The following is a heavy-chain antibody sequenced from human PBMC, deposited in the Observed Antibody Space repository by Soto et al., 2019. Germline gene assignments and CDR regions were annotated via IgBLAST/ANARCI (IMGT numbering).Heavy chain of an antibody. J-gene: IGHJ6*03. CDR1: GFTFSSYS. CDR3: ARDHSGYCSGGSCYSGYYCYYMDV. Sequence: GGSLRLSCAASGFTFSSYSMNWVRQAPGKGLEWVSYISSSSSTIYYADSVKGRFTISRDNAKNSLYLQMNSLRAEDTAVYYCARDHSGYCSGGSCYSGYYCYYMDVWGKGTTVTVSS. V-gene: IGHV3-48*01. D-gene: IGHD2-15*01. CDR2: ISSSSSTI.